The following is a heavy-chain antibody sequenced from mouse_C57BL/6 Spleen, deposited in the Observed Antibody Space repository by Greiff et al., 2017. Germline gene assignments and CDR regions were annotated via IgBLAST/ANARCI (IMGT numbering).Heavy chain of an antibody. D-gene: IGHD2-4*01. CDR1: GFTFSSYA. CDR2: ISDGGSYT. Sequence: EVNVVESGGGLVKPGGSLKLSCAASGFTFSSYAMSWVRQTPEKRLEWVATISDGGSYTYYTDNVKGRFTISRDNAKNNLYLQMSHLKSEDTAMYYCARDGLRMDYWGQGTSVTVSS. J-gene: IGHJ4*01. V-gene: IGHV5-4*01. CDR3: ARDGLRMDY.